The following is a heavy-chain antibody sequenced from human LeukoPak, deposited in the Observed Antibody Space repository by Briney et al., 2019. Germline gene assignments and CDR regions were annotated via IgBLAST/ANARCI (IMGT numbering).Heavy chain of an antibody. CDR1: GFTFNRCW. V-gene: IGHV3-7*01. J-gene: IGHJ1*01. Sequence: GGSLRLSCVVSGFTFNRCWMNWVRQAPGKGLEWVAHINPDGRDTYYVDSVKGRFTISRDNAQNSMYLRMNSLRVEDTAVYYCTSWGDTTAEYFQRWGQGTLVTVSS. CDR3: TSWGDTTAEYFQR. CDR2: INPDGRDT. D-gene: IGHD2-21*02.